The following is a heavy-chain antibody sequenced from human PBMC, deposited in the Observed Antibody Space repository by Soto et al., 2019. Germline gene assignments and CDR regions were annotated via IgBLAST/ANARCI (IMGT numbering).Heavy chain of an antibody. J-gene: IGHJ4*02. CDR3: AKDHFGSGSYRFDY. D-gene: IGHD3-10*01. CDR1: GFTFSNYA. V-gene: IGHV3-23*01. Sequence: GGSLRLSCAASGFTFSNYAMNWVRQAPGKGLEWVSGISDGGGDTYYADSVKGRFTISRDNSKNTLYLQMTSLRAEDTAVYHCAKDHFGSGSYRFDYWGQGTLVTVSS. CDR2: ISDGGGDT.